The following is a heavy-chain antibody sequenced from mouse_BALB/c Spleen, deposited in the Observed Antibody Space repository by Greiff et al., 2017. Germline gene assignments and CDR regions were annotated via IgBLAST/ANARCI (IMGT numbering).Heavy chain of an antibody. D-gene: IGHD1-2*01. CDR2: ISDGGSYT. V-gene: IGHV5-4*02. Sequence: EVKLMESGGGLVKPGGSLKLSCAASGFTFSDYYMYWVRQTPEKRLEWVATISDGGSYTYYPDSVKGRFTISRDNAKNNLYLQMSSLKSEDTAMYYCAREGSTAWYFDVWGAGTTVTVSA. CDR3: AREGSTAWYFDV. J-gene: IGHJ1*01. CDR1: GFTFSDYY.